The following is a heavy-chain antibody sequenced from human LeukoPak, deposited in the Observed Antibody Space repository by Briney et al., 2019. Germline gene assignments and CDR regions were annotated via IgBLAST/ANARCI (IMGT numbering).Heavy chain of an antibody. D-gene: IGHD3-10*01. V-gene: IGHV4-34*01. CDR2: INHSGST. CDR1: GGSFSGYY. CDR3: ARGIRVRGVIHHFDY. Sequence: PSETLSLTCAVYGGSFSGYYWSRIRQPPGKGLEWIGEINHSGSTNYNPSLKSRVTISVDTSKNQFSLKLSSVTAADTAVYYCARGIRVRGVIHHFDYWGQGTLVTVSS. J-gene: IGHJ4*02.